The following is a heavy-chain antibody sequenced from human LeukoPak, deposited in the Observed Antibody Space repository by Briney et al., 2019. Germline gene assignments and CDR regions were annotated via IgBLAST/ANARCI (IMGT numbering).Heavy chain of an antibody. J-gene: IGHJ4*02. D-gene: IGHD1-26*01. CDR3: ASSGIYSGSYGY. V-gene: IGHV3-21*01. Sequence: GGSLRLSCAASGFTFSSYNMNWVRQAPGKGLEWVSSITSTGSYTFYADSVKGRFTISRDNAKNSLYLQMNGLRAEDTAVYYCASSGIYSGSYGYWGQGTLVTVSS. CDR1: GFTFSSYN. CDR2: ITSTGSYT.